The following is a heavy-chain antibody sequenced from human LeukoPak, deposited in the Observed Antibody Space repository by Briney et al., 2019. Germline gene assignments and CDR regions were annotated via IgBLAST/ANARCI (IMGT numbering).Heavy chain of an antibody. CDR1: GFTVSSSY. J-gene: IGHJ4*02. CDR3: ATEGQYYDSSGYPTWTFDS. D-gene: IGHD3-22*01. Sequence: GGSLRLSCAASGFTVSSSYMSWDRQAPGKGLEWVSVIYSGGSTYYADSVKGRFTISRDNSKNKLYLQMNSLRAEDTAVYYCATEGQYYDSSGYPTWTFDSWGQGTLVTVSS. CDR2: IYSGGST. V-gene: IGHV3-66*02.